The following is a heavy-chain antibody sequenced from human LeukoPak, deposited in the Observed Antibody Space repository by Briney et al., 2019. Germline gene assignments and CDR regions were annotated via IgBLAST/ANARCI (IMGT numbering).Heavy chain of an antibody. J-gene: IGHJ6*02. Sequence: GRSLRLSCAASGFTFSTYAMHWVRQAPGKGLEWVAVIWYDGSKNYYADSVKGRFTISRDNSKNTLFLEMNSLRAEDTAVYYCARVDCTGGSCRPYHFYGMDVWGQGTTVTVSS. CDR1: GFTFSTYA. CDR3: ARVDCTGGSCRPYHFYGMDV. D-gene: IGHD2-15*01. V-gene: IGHV3-33*08. CDR2: IWYDGSKN.